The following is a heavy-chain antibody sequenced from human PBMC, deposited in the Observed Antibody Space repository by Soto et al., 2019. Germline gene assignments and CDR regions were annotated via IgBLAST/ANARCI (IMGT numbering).Heavy chain of an antibody. J-gene: IGHJ6*02. CDR2: IWYDGSNK. V-gene: IGHV3-33*01. CDR3: ARDGVDSSSWYDGYYYYYYGMDV. D-gene: IGHD6-13*01. Sequence: GGSLRLSCAASGFTFSSYGMHWVRQAPGKGLEWVAVIWYDGSNKYYADSVKGRFTISRDNSKNTLYLQMNSLRAEDTAVYYCARDGVDSSSWYDGYYYYYYGMDVWGQGTTVTVSS. CDR1: GFTFSSYG.